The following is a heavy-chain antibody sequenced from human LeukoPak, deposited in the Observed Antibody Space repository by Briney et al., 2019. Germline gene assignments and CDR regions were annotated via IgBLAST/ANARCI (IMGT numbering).Heavy chain of an antibody. CDR3: AKWDPVYAFDI. D-gene: IGHD1-26*01. CDR2: ISYDGSNK. Sequence: GRSLRLSCAASGFTFSSYGMHWFRQAPGKGLEWVAVISYDGSNKYYADSVKGRFTISRDNSKNTLYLQMNSLRAEDTAVYYCAKWDPVYAFDIWGQGTMVTVSS. J-gene: IGHJ3*02. V-gene: IGHV3-30*18. CDR1: GFTFSSYG.